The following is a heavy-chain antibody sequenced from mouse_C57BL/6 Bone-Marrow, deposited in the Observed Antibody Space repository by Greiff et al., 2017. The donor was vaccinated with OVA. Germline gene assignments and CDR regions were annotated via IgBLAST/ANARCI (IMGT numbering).Heavy chain of an antibody. J-gene: IGHJ3*01. V-gene: IGHV5-12*01. Sequence: EVKLMESGGGLVQPGGSLTLSCAASGFTFSDYYMYWVRQTPEKRLEWVAYISNGGGSTSYPDTVKGRFTISSDNAKNTLYLQMGLLKSEDTTLYYCARLSGYDGSWFAYWGQGTLVTVSA. CDR2: ISNGGGST. CDR1: GFTFSDYY. D-gene: IGHD2-2*01. CDR3: ARLSGYDGSWFAY.